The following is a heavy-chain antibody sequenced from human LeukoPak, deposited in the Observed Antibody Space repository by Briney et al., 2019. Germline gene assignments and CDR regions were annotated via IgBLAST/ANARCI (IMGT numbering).Heavy chain of an antibody. Sequence: GGSLRLSCAASGXTFSDYYMSWVRQAPGKGLEWVGRIKSKTDGGTTDYAAPVKGRFTISRDDSKNTLYLRMNSLKTEDTAVYYCTGEDNANIDFDYWGQGTLVTVSS. CDR1: GXTFSDYY. CDR3: TGEDNANIDFDY. V-gene: IGHV3-15*01. D-gene: IGHD3-16*01. J-gene: IGHJ4*02. CDR2: IKSKTDGGTT.